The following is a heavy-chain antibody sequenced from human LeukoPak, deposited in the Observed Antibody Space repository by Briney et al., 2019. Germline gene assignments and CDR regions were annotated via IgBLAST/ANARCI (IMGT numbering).Heavy chain of an antibody. CDR3: ARGVLPDYYYMDV. CDR1: GFTFSGYW. CDR2: IKQDGSEK. J-gene: IGHJ6*03. Sequence: GGSLRLSCAASGFTFSGYWMSWVRQAPGKGLEWVANIKQDGSEKYYVDSVKGRFTISRDNAKNSLYLQMNSLRAEDTAVYYCARGVLPDYYYMDVWGKGTTVTVSS. V-gene: IGHV3-7*01.